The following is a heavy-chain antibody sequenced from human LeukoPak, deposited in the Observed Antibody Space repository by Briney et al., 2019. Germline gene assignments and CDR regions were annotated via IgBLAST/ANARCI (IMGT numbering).Heavy chain of an antibody. V-gene: IGHV4-4*07. CDR2: IYTTGST. CDR3: ARGRANYDFWSGYLDAFDI. J-gene: IGHJ3*02. CDR1: GGSISSYY. Sequence: SETLSLTCTVSGGSISSYYWTWIRQPAGKGLEWIGRIYTTGSTNYNPSLNSRVTMSVDTSKNQFSLKLSSVTAADTAVYYCARGRANYDFWSGYLDAFDIWGQGTMVTVSS. D-gene: IGHD3-3*01.